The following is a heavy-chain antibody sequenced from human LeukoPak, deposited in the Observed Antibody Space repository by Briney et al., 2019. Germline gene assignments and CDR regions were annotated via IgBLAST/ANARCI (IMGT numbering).Heavy chain of an antibody. CDR3: ARDDGGSRRGDRGVIAY. Sequence: SETLSLACTVSGYSISSGYYWGWIRQPPGKGLEWIGSIYHSGGTYYNPSLKSRVTISVDTSKNQFSLKLSSVTAADTAVYYCARDDGGSRRGDRGVIAYWGQGTLVTVSS. D-gene: IGHD3-10*01. CDR1: GYSISSGYY. V-gene: IGHV4-38-2*02. CDR2: IYHSGGT. J-gene: IGHJ4*02.